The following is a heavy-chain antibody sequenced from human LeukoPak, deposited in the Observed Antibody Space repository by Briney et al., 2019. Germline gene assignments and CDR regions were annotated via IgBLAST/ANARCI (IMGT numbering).Heavy chain of an antibody. CDR1: GFIFNNYG. V-gene: IGHV3-23*01. Sequence: GGSLRLSCSASGFIFNNYGLMWVRQAPGKGLEWASAISNDGGGTTYADFVKGRFTISRDNSKNTLSLQMNSLRPEDTALYYCAKGNSGYFADLWGQGTVVTVSS. CDR2: ISNDGGGT. CDR3: AKGNSGYFADL. J-gene: IGHJ5*02. D-gene: IGHD3-22*01.